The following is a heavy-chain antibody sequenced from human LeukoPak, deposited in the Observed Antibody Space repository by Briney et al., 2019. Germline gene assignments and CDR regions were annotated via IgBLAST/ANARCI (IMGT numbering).Heavy chain of an antibody. D-gene: IGHD2-2*01. CDR2: ISSSSSTI. Sequence: GGSLGLSCAASGFTFSSYRMNWVRQAPGKGLEWVSYISSSSSTIYYADSVKGRFTISRDNAKNSLYLQMNSLRAEDTAVYYCARTDIVVVPAVDYWGQGTLVTVSS. V-gene: IGHV3-48*01. J-gene: IGHJ4*02. CDR1: GFTFSSYR. CDR3: ARTDIVVVPAVDY.